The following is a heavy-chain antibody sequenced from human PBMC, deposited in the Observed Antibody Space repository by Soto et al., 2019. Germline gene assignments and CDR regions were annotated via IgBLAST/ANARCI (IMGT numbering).Heavy chain of an antibody. CDR3: AGGQGPPYYDFWGGSPLFDP. Sequence: QVQLVQSGAEVKKPGSSVKVSCKASGGTFSSYTISWVRQAPGQGLKWMGRIIPILGIANYAQKFQGRVTITADKSTSTAYMELSSLRSEETAVYYCAGGQGPPYYDFWGGSPLFDPWGQGTLVTVSS. V-gene: IGHV1-69*02. CDR2: IIPILGIA. D-gene: IGHD3-3*01. J-gene: IGHJ5*02. CDR1: GGTFSSYT.